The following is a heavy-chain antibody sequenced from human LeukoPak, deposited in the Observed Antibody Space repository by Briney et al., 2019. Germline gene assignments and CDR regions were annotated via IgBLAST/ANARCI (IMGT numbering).Heavy chain of an antibody. D-gene: IGHD2-2*01. V-gene: IGHV4-31*03. Sequence: SETLSLTCTVSGDSTSSGGYYWSWIRQHPGKGLEWIGYIYYSGNTYYNPSLKSRVTISEDTSQNQFSLKLSSVTAADTAVYFCAGGAGYCSTTTCYSYFAHWGQGALVTVSS. CDR1: GDSTSSGGYY. CDR2: IYYSGNT. CDR3: AGGAGYCSTTTCYSYFAH. J-gene: IGHJ4*02.